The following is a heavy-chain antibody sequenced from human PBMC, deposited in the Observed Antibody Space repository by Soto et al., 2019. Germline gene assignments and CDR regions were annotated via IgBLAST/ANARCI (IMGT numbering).Heavy chain of an antibody. CDR1: GGSISSYY. D-gene: IGHD6-13*01. CDR2: IYYSGST. V-gene: IGHV4-59*01. Sequence: QVQLQESGPGLVKPSETLSLTCTVSGGSISSYYWSWIRQPPGKGLEWIGYIYYSGSTNYNPSLKSRATISVDTSKNPFSLKLSSVTAADTAVYYCARDLVEAAAGHYFDLWGRGTLVTVSS. J-gene: IGHJ2*01. CDR3: ARDLVEAAAGHYFDL.